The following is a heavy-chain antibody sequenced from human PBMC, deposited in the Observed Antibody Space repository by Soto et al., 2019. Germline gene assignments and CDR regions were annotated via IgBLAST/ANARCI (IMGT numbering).Heavy chain of an antibody. D-gene: IGHD5-18*01. J-gene: IGHJ6*02. CDR1: GFSLSTSGMC. CDR2: IDWDDDK. Sequence: SGPTLVNPTQTLTLTCTFSGFSLSTSGMCVSWIRQPPGKALEWLARIDWDDDKYYSTSLKTRLTISKDTSKNQLVLTMTNMDPVDTATYYCARTIYSYGLNYYYYGMDVWGQGTTVTVSS. CDR3: ARTIYSYGLNYYYYGMDV. V-gene: IGHV2-70*11.